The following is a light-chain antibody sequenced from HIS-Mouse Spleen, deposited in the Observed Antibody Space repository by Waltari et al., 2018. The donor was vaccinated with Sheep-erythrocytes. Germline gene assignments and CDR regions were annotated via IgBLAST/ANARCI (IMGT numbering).Light chain of an antibody. Sequence: QSALTQPRSVSGSPGQSVTISCTGTSSDVGGYNYVSWYQQHPGKAPKLMIYDVSKRPSGVPVRFPGSQSGNTASLTISGLQAEDEADYYCCSYAGSYNHVFATGTKVTVL. V-gene: IGLV2-11*01. CDR2: DVS. J-gene: IGLJ1*01. CDR1: SSDVGGYNY. CDR3: CSYAGSYNHV.